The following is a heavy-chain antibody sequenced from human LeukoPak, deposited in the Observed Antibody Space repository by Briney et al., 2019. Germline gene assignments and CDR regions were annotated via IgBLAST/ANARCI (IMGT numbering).Heavy chain of an antibody. CDR1: GGSISSGGYY. CDR3: ARGGCSSTSCESDY. Sequence: SQTLSLTCTVSGGSISSGGYYWSWIRQHPGKGLEWIGYIYYSGSTYYNPSLKSRVTISVDTSKNQFSLKLSSVTAADTAVYYCARGGCSSTSCESDYWGQGTLVTVSS. CDR2: IYYSGST. V-gene: IGHV4-30-4*08. D-gene: IGHD2-2*01. J-gene: IGHJ4*02.